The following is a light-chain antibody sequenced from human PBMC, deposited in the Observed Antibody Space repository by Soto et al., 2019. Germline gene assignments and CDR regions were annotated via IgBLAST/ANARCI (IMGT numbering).Light chain of an antibody. CDR3: QQYYSTLRT. CDR2: WAS. Sequence: DIVMTQSPDSLAVSLGERATINCKSSQSVLYSSNNKNYLAWYQQKPGQPPKLLIYWASTRESGVPDRFSGSGSGTDFTLTISSLQAEDVAVYYCQQYYSTLRTFGPGTKVDIK. CDR1: QSVLYSSNNKNY. V-gene: IGKV4-1*01. J-gene: IGKJ3*01.